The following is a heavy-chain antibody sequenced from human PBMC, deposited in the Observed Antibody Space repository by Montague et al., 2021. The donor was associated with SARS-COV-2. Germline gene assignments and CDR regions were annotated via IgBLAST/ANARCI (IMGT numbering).Heavy chain of an antibody. V-gene: IGHV4-61*09. J-gene: IGHJ5*02. Sequence: TLSLTCTVSGGSVSSRSHFWSWIRQPAGKGLEWIGHIYATGSAKYNPCLESRVTISVDTSNNQFSLRLNSVTAADTAVYYCTRVVVVVPASPAPTLFDPWGQGILVTVSS. CDR2: IYATGSA. CDR3: TRVVVVVPASPAPTLFDP. D-gene: IGHD2-15*01. CDR1: GGSVSSRSHF.